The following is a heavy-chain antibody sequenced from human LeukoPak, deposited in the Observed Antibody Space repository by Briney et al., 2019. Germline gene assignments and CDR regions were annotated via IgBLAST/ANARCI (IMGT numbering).Heavy chain of an antibody. D-gene: IGHD3-3*01. CDR1: GFTFTSSA. CDR2: IVVGSGNT. V-gene: IGHV1-58*01. J-gene: IGHJ5*02. Sequence: ASVKVSCKASGFTFTSSAVQWVRQARGQRLEWIGWIVVGSGNTNYAQKFQEGVTITRDMSTSTAYMELSSLRSEDTAVYYCAASLTIFGVVNESWGQGTLVTVSS. CDR3: AASLTIFGVVNES.